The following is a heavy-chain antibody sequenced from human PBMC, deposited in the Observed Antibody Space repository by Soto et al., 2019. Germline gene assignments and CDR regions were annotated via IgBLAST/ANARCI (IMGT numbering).Heavy chain of an antibody. CDR3: ARDPGYSYGYN. D-gene: IGHD5-18*01. CDR1: GYSFTSYV. J-gene: IGHJ4*02. Sequence: QVQLVQSGAEVKKPWASVKVSCKASGYSFTSYVMHWVREAPGQRVEWMGWINAGNGNTKYSQKFQGRVTITRDTSASTAYMELSSLRAEDTAVYYCARDPGYSYGYNWGQGTLVTVSS. V-gene: IGHV1-3*01. CDR2: INAGNGNT.